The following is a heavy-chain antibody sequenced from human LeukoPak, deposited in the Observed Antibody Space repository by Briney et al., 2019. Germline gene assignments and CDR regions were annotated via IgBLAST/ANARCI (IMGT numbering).Heavy chain of an antibody. Sequence: GASATVSCKASGYTFTSYDINWVRQAAGQGLEWMGWMNPNSGNTGYAQKFQGRVTMTRNTSISTAYMELSSLRSEDTAVYYCARDSRQLAPFDYWGQGTLVTVSS. J-gene: IGHJ4*02. CDR1: GYTFTSYD. CDR3: ARDSRQLAPFDY. D-gene: IGHD6-13*01. V-gene: IGHV1-8*01. CDR2: MNPNSGNT.